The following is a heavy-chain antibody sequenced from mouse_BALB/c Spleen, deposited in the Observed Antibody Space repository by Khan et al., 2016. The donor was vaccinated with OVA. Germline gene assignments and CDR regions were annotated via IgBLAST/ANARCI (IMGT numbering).Heavy chain of an antibody. CDR2: ISYSGST. CDR3: ARYNYDYDGAIAY. J-gene: IGHJ3*01. V-gene: IGHV3-8*02. D-gene: IGHD2-4*01. CDR1: GDSITSGY. Sequence: EVKLLESGPSLVKPSQTLSLTCSVTGDSITSGYWNWIRKFPGNKLEYMGYISYSGSTYYNPSLKSRISITRATSKNQYYLQLNSVPTENTATYYCARYNYDYDGAIAYWGQGTLVTVSA.